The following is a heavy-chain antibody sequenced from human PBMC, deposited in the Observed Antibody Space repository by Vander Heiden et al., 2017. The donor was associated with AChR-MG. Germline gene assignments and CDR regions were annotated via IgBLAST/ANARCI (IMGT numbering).Heavy chain of an antibody. CDR2: ISSSSSYI. J-gene: IGHJ6*02. V-gene: IGHV3-21*01. Sequence: EVQLVESGGGLVEPGGSLRLSCAASGFTFSSYSMNWVRQAPGKGLEWVSSISSSSSYIYYADSVKGRFTISRDNAKNSLYLQMNSLRAEDTAVYYCARDYKGVPAAIISYYYYGMDVWGQGTTVTVSS. D-gene: IGHD2-2*02. CDR1: GFTFSSYS. CDR3: ARDYKGVPAAIISYYYYGMDV.